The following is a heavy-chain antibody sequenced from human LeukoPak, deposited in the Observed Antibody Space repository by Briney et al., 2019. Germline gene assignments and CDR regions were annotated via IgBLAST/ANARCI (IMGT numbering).Heavy chain of an antibody. CDR3: ARDYDTTGANWFGP. Sequence: SETLSLTCTVFGDSVNSYYWSWIRQSPGKGLEWVGYVSYSGSTNYNPSLNSRVTISVDRSKNQFSLKLTSATAADSAMYYCARDYDTTGANWFGPWGQGALVTVSS. CDR1: GDSVNSYY. J-gene: IGHJ5*02. V-gene: IGHV4-59*02. CDR2: VSYSGST. D-gene: IGHD3-9*01.